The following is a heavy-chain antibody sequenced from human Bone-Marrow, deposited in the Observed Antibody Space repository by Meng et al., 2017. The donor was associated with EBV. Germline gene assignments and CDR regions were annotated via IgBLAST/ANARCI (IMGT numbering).Heavy chain of an antibody. V-gene: IGHV1-69*01. D-gene: IGHD6-25*01. CDR3: ARGFQRPYSYHVDY. J-gene: IGHJ4*02. Sequence: VEQVLDGAALKRPESWVKVSRKTLGGTLSSYRITWVRQAPRQGLEWMGYYIPIFAKTHYAQKFQGRVTITADESTSTAYMDLSSLRSEDTAMYYCARGFQRPYSYHVDYWGQGTLVTVSS. CDR2: YIPIFAKT. CDR1: GGTLSSYR.